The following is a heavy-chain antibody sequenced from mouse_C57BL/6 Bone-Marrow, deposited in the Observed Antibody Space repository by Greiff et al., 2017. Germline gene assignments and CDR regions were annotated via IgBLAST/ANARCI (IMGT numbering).Heavy chain of an antibody. Sequence: EADGGLVQPKGSLKLSCAASGFSFNTYAMNWVRQAPGKGLEWVARIRSKSNNYATYYADSVKDRFTISRDDSESMLYLQMNNLKTEDTAMYYCVRQWGYYAWFAYWGQGTLVTVSA. D-gene: IGHD2-3*01. CDR3: VRQWGYYAWFAY. CDR2: IRSKSNNYAT. V-gene: IGHV10-1*01. CDR1: GFSFNTYA. J-gene: IGHJ3*01.